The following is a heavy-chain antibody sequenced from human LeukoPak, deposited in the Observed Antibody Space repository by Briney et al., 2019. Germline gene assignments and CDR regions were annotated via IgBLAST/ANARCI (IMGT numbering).Heavy chain of an antibody. CDR1: GFTSSSYG. V-gene: IGHV3-30*03. CDR3: ARVAARLNWFDP. D-gene: IGHD6-6*01. CDR2: ILYDGNNK. J-gene: IGHJ5*02. Sequence: GGSLRLSCAASGFTSSSYGMHWVRQAPGKGLEWVALILYDGNNKYYTDSVKGRFTISRDNSKNTLYLQMNSLRAEDTAVYYCARVAARLNWFDPWGQGTLVTVSS.